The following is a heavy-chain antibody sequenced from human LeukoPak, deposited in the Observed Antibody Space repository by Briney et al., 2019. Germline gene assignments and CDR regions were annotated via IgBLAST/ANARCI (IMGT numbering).Heavy chain of an antibody. J-gene: IGHJ6*02. CDR1: GFMFSTYA. CDR3: ARDNYGVDV. V-gene: IGHV3-30-3*01. Sequence: GGSLRLSCAASGFMFSTYAMHWVRQAPGKGLEWVAVISYDGSNEYYADSVRGRFTISRDNSKNTLFLQMNSLRVEDTAVYYCARDNYGVDVWGQGTTVTVSS. CDR2: ISYDGSNE.